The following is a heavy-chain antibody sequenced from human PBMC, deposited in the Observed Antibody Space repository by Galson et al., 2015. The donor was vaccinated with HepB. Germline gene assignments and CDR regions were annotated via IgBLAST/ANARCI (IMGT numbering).Heavy chain of an antibody. V-gene: IGHV3-49*03. Sequence: PRLSCAASGFTFGDYAMSWFRQAPGKGLEWVGFIRSKAYGGTTEYAASVKGRFTISRDDSKSIAYLQMNSLKTEDTAVYYCTRRGTERKYYYGMDVWGQGTTVTVSS. D-gene: IGHD1-14*01. J-gene: IGHJ6*02. CDR2: IRSKAYGGTT. CDR1: GFTFGDYA. CDR3: TRRGTERKYYYGMDV.